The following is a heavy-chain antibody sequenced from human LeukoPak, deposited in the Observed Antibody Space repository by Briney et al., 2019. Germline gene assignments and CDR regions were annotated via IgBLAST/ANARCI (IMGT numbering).Heavy chain of an antibody. CDR3: ARESSYYDFWSGSLSYGMDV. V-gene: IGHV3-53*01. J-gene: IGHJ6*02. CDR1: GFTVSSNY. CDR2: IYSGGST. D-gene: IGHD3-3*01. Sequence: GGSLRLSCAASGFTVSSNYMSWVRQAPGKGLEWVSVIYSGGSTYYADSVKGRFPISRDNSKNTLYLQMNSLRAEDTAVYYCARESSYYDFWSGSLSYGMDVWGQGTTVTVSS.